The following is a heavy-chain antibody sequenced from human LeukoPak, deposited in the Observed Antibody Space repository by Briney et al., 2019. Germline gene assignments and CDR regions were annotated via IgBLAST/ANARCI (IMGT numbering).Heavy chain of an antibody. D-gene: IGHD3-10*01. CDR1: GGSFSGYY. CDR3: ARRAYYYGSGSLTR. CDR2: INHSGST. J-gene: IGHJ4*02. Sequence: SETLSLTCAVYGGSFSGYYWSWIRQPPGKGLEWIGEINHSGSTNYNPSLKSRVTISVDTPKNQFSLKLSSVTAADTAVYYCARRAYYYGSGSLTRWGQGTLVTVSS. V-gene: IGHV4-34*01.